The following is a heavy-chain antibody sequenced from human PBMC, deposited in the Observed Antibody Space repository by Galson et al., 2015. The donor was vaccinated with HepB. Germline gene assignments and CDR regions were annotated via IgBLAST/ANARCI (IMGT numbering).Heavy chain of an antibody. CDR1: GFTFCTYA. Sequence: SLRLSCAASGFTFCTYAFHWVRQAPGKGLEWVALISYDGSNYFYADSLKGRFTISRDHSRNTLFLQMNSLRAEDTAVYYCARATYYFDRSGYYSGYYFRYGMDVWGLGTTVTVSS. CDR3: ARATYYFDRSGYYSGYYFRYGMDV. D-gene: IGHD3-22*01. V-gene: IGHV3-30-3*01. J-gene: IGHJ6*02. CDR2: ISYDGSNY.